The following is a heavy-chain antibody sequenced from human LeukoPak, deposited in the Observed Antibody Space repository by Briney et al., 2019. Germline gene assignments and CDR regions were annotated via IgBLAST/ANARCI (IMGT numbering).Heavy chain of an antibody. J-gene: IGHJ4*02. CDR1: DGSLISYY. Sequence: SETLSLTCTVSDGSLISYYWSWIRQPPGKGLDWIGYIYYSGSTNYNPSLKSRVTISVDTSKNQFSLKLSSVTAADTAVYYCARDLGAAAGREYYFDYWGQGTLVTVSS. D-gene: IGHD6-13*01. CDR2: IYYSGST. CDR3: ARDLGAAAGREYYFDY. V-gene: IGHV4-59*01.